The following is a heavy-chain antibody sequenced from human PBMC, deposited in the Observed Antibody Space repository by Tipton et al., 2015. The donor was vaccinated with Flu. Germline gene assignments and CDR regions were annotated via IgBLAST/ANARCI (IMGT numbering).Heavy chain of an antibody. Sequence: SGFIFSIYGMHWVRQAPGKGLEWVAGIWYDGSNKYYADSVKGRFTISRDNSKNTLYLQMNSLRAEDTAVYYCARGYDILTDGGGYFDYWGQGTLVTVSS. CDR3: ARGYDILTDGGGYFDY. V-gene: IGHV3-33*01. J-gene: IGHJ4*02. CDR2: IWYDGSNK. CDR1: GFIFSIYG. D-gene: IGHD3-9*01.